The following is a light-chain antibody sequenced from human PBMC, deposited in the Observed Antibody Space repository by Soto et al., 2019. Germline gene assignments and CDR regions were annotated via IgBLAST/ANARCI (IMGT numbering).Light chain of an antibody. CDR1: QSVSSN. J-gene: IGKJ1*01. CDR2: GAS. Sequence: EIVMTQSPATLSVSPGERATLSCRASQSVSSNLAWYQQKPGQAPRLLIYGASTRATGIPARFSGSGSGTESTLTISSLQAEDCAVYYWQQYNNWPPTFGQGTKVEIK. V-gene: IGKV3-15*01. CDR3: QQYNNWPPT.